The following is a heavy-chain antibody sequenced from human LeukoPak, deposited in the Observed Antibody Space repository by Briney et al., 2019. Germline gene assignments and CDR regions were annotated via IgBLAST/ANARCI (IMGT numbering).Heavy chain of an antibody. CDR1: GYTFTRYG. J-gene: IGHJ4*02. CDR2: ISAYKENT. V-gene: IGHV1-18*01. D-gene: IGHD6-13*01. CDR3: ARDIGGYSSSWSLFDY. Sequence: ASVKVSCKASGYTFTRYGISWVREAPGQGLEWMGWISAYKENTNYAQKLQGSVTMTTDTSTSTAYMELRSLRSDDTAVYYCARDIGGYSSSWSLFDYWGQGTLVTVSS.